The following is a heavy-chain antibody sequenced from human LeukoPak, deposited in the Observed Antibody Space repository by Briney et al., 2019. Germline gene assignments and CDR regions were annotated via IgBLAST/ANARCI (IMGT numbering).Heavy chain of an antibody. D-gene: IGHD3-10*01. Sequence: GGSLRLSCAASGFTFSSYWMHWVRQAPGKGLVWVSRINSDGSSTSNADSVKGRFTISRGNAKNTLYLQMNSLRAEDTAVYYCARALVYYGSGSRMYYFDYWGQGTLVTVSS. CDR3: ARALVYYGSGSRMYYFDY. CDR1: GFTFSSYW. CDR2: INSDGSST. J-gene: IGHJ4*02. V-gene: IGHV3-74*01.